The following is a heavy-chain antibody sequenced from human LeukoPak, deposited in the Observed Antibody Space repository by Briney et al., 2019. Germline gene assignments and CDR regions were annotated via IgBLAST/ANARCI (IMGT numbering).Heavy chain of an antibody. CDR3: ARIVVPAAIRDY. V-gene: IGHV4-34*01. CDR1: GGSFSGYY. CDR2: INHSGST. D-gene: IGHD2-2*01. J-gene: IGHJ4*02. Sequence: SETLSLTCAVYGGSFSGYYWSWIRQPPGKGLEWIGEINHSGSTNYNPSLKSRVTISVDTSKNQFSLKLGSVTAADTAVYYCARIVVPAAIRDYWGQGTLVTVSS.